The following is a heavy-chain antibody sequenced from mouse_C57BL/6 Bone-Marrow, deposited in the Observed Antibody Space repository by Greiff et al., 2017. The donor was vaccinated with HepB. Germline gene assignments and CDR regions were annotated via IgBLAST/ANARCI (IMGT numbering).Heavy chain of an antibody. V-gene: IGHV5-17*01. J-gene: IGHJ4*01. CDR1: GFTFSDYG. CDR2: ISSGSSTI. CDR3: ARENTAYYAMDY. D-gene: IGHD1-2*01. Sequence: EVQLQQSGGGLVKPGGSLKLSCAASGFTFSDYGMHWVRQAPEKGLEWVAYISSGSSTIYYADTVKGRFTISRDNAKNTLFLQMTSLRSEDTAMYYCARENTAYYAMDYWGQGTSVTVSS.